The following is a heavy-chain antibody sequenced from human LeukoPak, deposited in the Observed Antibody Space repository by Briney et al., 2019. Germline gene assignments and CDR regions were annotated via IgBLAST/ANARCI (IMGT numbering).Heavy chain of an antibody. Sequence: SETLSLTCTVSGGSISSGDYYWSWIRQPPGKGLEWIGYIYYSGSTYYNPSLKSRVTISVDTSKNQFSLKLSSVTGADTAVYYCASYYGDSSLVDYWGQGTLVTVSS. CDR3: ASYYGDSSLVDY. D-gene: IGHD4-17*01. V-gene: IGHV4-30-4*01. CDR1: GGSISSGDYY. J-gene: IGHJ4*02. CDR2: IYYSGST.